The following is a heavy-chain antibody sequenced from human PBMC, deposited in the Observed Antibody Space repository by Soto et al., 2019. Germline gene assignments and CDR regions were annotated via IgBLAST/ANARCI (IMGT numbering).Heavy chain of an antibody. D-gene: IGHD4-17*01. CDR2: IIPILGIA. CDR3: ARGGLTTAHPYGMDV. V-gene: IGHV1-69*02. Sequence: QVQLVQSGAEVKKPGSSVKVSCKASGGTFSSYTISWVRQAPGQGLEWMGWIIPILGIANYAQKFQGRVTITADKSTSTAYMELSSLRSEDTAVYYCARGGLTTAHPYGMDVWGQGTTVTVSS. CDR1: GGTFSSYT. J-gene: IGHJ6*02.